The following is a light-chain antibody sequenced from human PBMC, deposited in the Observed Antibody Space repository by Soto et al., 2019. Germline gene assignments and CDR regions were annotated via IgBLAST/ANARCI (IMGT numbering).Light chain of an antibody. V-gene: IGKV1-27*01. CDR1: QAIYNY. J-gene: IGKJ4*01. Sequence: DLQMTQSPSSLSASVGDRVTITCRASQAIYNYLAWYQQKPGKVPTLLISAASTLQSGVPSRFRGSGSRTDFTLTISSLQDQDVATYYCQKFSAVPTFGGGTKVQI. CDR3: QKFSAVPT. CDR2: AAS.